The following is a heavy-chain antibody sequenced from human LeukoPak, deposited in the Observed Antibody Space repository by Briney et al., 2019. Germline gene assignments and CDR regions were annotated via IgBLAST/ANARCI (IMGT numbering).Heavy chain of an antibody. CDR3: ASYLTTGTYYFDY. D-gene: IGHD4-11*01. Sequence: SVKVSCKASGGTLSSYAISWVRQAPGQGLEWMGGIIPIFGTANYAQKFQGRVTITADESTSTAYMELSSLRSEDTAVYYCASYLTTGTYYFDYWGQGTLVTVSS. J-gene: IGHJ4*02. CDR2: IIPIFGTA. CDR1: GGTLSSYA. V-gene: IGHV1-69*13.